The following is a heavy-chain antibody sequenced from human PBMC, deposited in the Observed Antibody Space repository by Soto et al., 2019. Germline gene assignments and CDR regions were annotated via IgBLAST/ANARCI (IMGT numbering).Heavy chain of an antibody. D-gene: IGHD3-10*01. CDR1: GDTFVTYD. V-gene: IGHV1-8*01. Sequence: QLQLVQSGAEVKKPGASVKVSCKASGDTFVTYDINWVRQATGQGLEYMGWMNPSSGNTGYAQNFQGRVTMTRNTSISTAYMELNSLRSDDTAVYYCARGRAILSFGDSVEAFDIWGQGTMVTVSS. CDR3: ARGRAILSFGDSVEAFDI. CDR2: MNPSSGNT. J-gene: IGHJ3*02.